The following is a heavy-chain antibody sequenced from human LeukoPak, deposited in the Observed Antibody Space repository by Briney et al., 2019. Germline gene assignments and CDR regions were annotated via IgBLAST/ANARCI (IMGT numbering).Heavy chain of an antibody. J-gene: IGHJ5*02. CDR1: GGSISSSSYY. CDR3: ARDLGSSSWYYWFDP. V-gene: IGHV4-39*02. CDR2: IYYSGST. Sequence: SETLSLTCTVSGGSISSSSYYWGWIRQPPGKGLEWIGSIYYSGSTYYNPSLKSRVTISVDTSKNQFSLKLSSETAADTAVYYCARDLGSSSWYYWFDPWGQGTLVTVSS. D-gene: IGHD6-13*01.